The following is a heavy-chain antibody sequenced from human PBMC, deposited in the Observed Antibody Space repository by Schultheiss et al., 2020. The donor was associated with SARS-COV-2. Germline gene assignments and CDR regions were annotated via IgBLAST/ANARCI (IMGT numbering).Heavy chain of an antibody. D-gene: IGHD1-7*01. CDR3: AKDTSITGTTGGGWFDP. CDR2: ISWNSGSI. J-gene: IGHJ5*02. CDR1: GFTFDDYA. V-gene: IGHV3-9*01. Sequence: SLKISCAASGFTFDDYAMHWVRQAPGKGLEWVLGISWNSGSIGYADSVKGRFTISRDNAKNSLYLQMNSLRAEDTALYYCAKDTSITGTTGGGWFDPWGQGTLVTVSS.